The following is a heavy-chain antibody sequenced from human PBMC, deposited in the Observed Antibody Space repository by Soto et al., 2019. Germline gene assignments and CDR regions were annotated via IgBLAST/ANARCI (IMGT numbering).Heavy chain of an antibody. V-gene: IGHV3-13*01. Sequence: EVQLVESGGGLVQPGGSLRLSRAASGFTFSTYDMHWVRQGTGKGLEWLSAIGPAGDTFYPGSVKGRFTISRENAKNSLYLQMNNLRAGDTAVYYCARVRGDYGMDVWGQGTTVTVSS. CDR1: GFTFSTYD. J-gene: IGHJ6*02. CDR3: ARVRGDYGMDV. CDR2: IGPAGDT. D-gene: IGHD3-10*01.